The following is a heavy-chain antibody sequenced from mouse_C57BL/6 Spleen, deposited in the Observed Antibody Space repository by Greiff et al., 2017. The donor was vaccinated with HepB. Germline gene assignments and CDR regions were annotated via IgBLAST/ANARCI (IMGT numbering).Heavy chain of an antibody. CDR1: GYTFTSYW. D-gene: IGHD1-1*01. J-gene: IGHJ4*01. Sequence: QVQLQQSGAELAKPGASVKLSCKASGYTFTSYWMHWVKQRPGQGLEWIGYINPSSGYTKYNQKFKDMATLTADKSSSTAYMQLISLTYEDSAVYYCARFPSSYDYAMDYWGQGTSVTVS. CDR2: INPSSGYT. CDR3: ARFPSSYDYAMDY. V-gene: IGHV1-7*01.